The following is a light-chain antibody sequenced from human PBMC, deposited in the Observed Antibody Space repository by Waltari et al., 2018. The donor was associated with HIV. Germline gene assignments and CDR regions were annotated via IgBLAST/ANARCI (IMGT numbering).Light chain of an antibody. J-gene: IGLJ3*02. CDR2: KDS. Sequence: SYELTQPPSVSVSPGQTARITCSGDALPKQYAYWYQQKPGQAPVLVIYKDSGRPSGIPERFSGSSSGTTVTLTISGVQAEDEADYYCQSADSSGTSRVFGGGTKLTVL. V-gene: IGLV3-25*03. CDR1: ALPKQY. CDR3: QSADSSGTSRV.